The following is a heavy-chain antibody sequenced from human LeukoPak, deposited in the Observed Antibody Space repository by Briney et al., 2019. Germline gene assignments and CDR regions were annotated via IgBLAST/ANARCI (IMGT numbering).Heavy chain of an antibody. V-gene: IGHV3-7*01. CDR1: GFTISSYW. CDR3: ARDRD. CDR2: IKQDGSEK. Sequence: AGTLRLSCAASGFTISSYWMSWVRQAPGKGLEWVANIKQDGSEKYYVDSVKGRFTISRDNAKNSLHLQMNSLRAEDTAVYYCARDRDWGQGTLVTVSS. J-gene: IGHJ4*02.